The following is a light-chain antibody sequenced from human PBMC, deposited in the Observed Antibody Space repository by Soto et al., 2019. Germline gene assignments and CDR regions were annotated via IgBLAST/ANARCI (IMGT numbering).Light chain of an antibody. CDR2: SVS. V-gene: IGLV2-14*01. J-gene: IGLJ1*01. CDR1: SSDIGAYDH. CDR3: SSYRSIGSLV. Sequence: QSALTQPASVSGSPGQSITISCSGTSSDIGAYDHVAWFQQFPGKTPKLVIYSVSNRPSGVSYRFSGSKSGNTASLTISGLQADDEADYYCSSYRSIGSLVFGTGTKLTVL.